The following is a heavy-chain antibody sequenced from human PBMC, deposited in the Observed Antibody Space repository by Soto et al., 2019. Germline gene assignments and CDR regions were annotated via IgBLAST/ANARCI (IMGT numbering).Heavy chain of an antibody. CDR3: ARDLVSWLGAPGGFDP. J-gene: IGHJ5*02. Sequence: SETLSLTCTVSGGSVSSGSYYWSWIRQPPGKGLELIGYIYYIGSTNYNPSLKSRVTISVDTSKNQLSLKLSSVTAADTAVYYCARDLVSWLGAPGGFDPWGQGTLVTVSS. CDR2: IYYIGST. CDR1: GGSVSSGSYY. V-gene: IGHV4-61*01. D-gene: IGHD3-10*01.